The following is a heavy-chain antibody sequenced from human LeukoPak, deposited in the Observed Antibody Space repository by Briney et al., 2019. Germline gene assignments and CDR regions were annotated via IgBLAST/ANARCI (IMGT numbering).Heavy chain of an antibody. V-gene: IGHV3-49*04. CDR1: GFTFGDYA. CDR2: IRSKVYGGTP. CDR3: TRDQTPYY. Sequence: GGSLRLSCTASGFTFGDYAMTWVRQAPGKGLEWVGIIRSKVYGGTPEYAASVKGRFTISRDDSQGIAYLQMNSLKTEDTAVYYCTRDQTPYYWGQGTLVTVSS. J-gene: IGHJ4*02.